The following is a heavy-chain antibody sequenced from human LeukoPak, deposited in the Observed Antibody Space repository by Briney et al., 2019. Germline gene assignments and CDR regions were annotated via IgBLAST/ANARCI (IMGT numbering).Heavy chain of an antibody. CDR3: AKDGRKGYYMDV. CDR2: ISGSGGST. J-gene: IGHJ6*03. Sequence: TGGTLRLSCAASGFTFSSYGMSWVRQAPGKGLEWVSAISGSGGSTYYADSVKGRFTISRDNSKNTLYPQMNSLRAEDTAVYYCAKDGRKGYYMDVWGKGTTVTISS. D-gene: IGHD1-14*01. CDR1: GFTFSSYG. V-gene: IGHV3-23*01.